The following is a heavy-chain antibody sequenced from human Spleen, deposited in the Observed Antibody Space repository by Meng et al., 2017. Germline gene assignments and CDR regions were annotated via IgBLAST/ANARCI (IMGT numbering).Heavy chain of an antibody. Sequence: GGSLRLSCQTSGYPFSYQWIGWVRQVPGKGLEWMGVIHPSNSETIYSPSFLGHVTFSVDQSISTAYLQWSTLKTSDTAIYYRARPVTGHDSFEIWGQGTVVTVSS. CDR1: GYPFSYQW. D-gene: IGHD6-19*01. CDR3: ARPVTGHDSFEI. CDR2: IHPSNSET. J-gene: IGHJ3*02. V-gene: IGHV5-51*01.